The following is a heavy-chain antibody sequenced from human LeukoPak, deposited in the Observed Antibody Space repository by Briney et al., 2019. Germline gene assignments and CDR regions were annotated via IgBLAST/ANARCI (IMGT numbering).Heavy chain of an antibody. J-gene: IGHJ5*02. CDR3: ARHDQCPPVSSSWFDP. D-gene: IGHD2-2*01. Sequence: PLETLSLTCMLSGGSHSSYYWSWVRPPPGKGLEWIGYIYYRGSTNYNPCLKGRVTISVDTPKHEFSLKLGAVTAADRAVYYCARHDQCPPVSSSWFDPWGQGTLVTVSS. CDR1: GGSHSSYY. V-gene: IGHV4-59*08. CDR2: IYYRGST.